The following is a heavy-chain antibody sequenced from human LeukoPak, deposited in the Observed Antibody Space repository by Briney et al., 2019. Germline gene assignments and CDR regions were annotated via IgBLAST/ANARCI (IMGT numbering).Heavy chain of an antibody. CDR3: AKSATITMILMVLSDEFYFNY. CDR2: LSGSGTST. D-gene: IGHD3-22*01. CDR1: GFTFSSYA. Sequence: PGGSLRLSCAVSGFTFSSYAMSWVRQAPGKGLEWVSTLSGSGTSTYYADSVKGRFTISRDNSKNTLYLQMNSLRAEDTAVYYCAKSATITMILMVLSDEFYFNYWVQGTLVTVSS. V-gene: IGHV3-23*01. J-gene: IGHJ4*02.